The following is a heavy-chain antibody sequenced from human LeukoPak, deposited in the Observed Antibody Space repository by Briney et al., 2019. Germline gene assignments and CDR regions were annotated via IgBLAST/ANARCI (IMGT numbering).Heavy chain of an antibody. CDR3: ARDHSGYNYRNDAFDI. V-gene: IGHV3-23*01. CDR2: ISGMGGST. D-gene: IGHD5-12*01. J-gene: IGHJ3*02. Sequence: GGCRRLACAASGFTFSSYAISWVRQAPGKGLEWVSAISGMGGSTYYADSVKGPFTISRDNATMSLYLHMNSLRAEDTAVYYCARDHSGYNYRNDAFDIWGQGTTVTVSS. CDR1: GFTFSSYA.